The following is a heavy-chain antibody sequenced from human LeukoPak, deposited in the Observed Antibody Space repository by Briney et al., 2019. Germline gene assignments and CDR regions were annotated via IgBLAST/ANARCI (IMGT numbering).Heavy chain of an antibody. D-gene: IGHD3-10*01. CDR2: MYYTGST. CDR1: GGSISSSTYF. CDR3: ARLRPPGDFDN. V-gene: IGHV4-39*01. J-gene: IGHJ4*02. Sequence: SETLSLTCTVSGGSISSSTYFWGWIRQPPGKGLEWIGTMYYTGSTYYNPSLKSRLTISVDTSNNQFSLQLSSVTAADTAVYYCARLRPPGDFDNWGQGTLVTVSS.